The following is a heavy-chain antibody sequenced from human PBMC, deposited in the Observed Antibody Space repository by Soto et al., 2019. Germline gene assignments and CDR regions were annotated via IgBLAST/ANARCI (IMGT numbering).Heavy chain of an antibody. CDR1: GGSLSTNS. V-gene: IGHV1-69*04. CDR2: FIPVVGVV. J-gene: IGHJ4*02. D-gene: IGHD1-1*01. Sequence: QVQLVQSGAEVKKPGSTVRVACKASGGSLSTNSLSWVRQAPGQWLEWMGRFIPVVGVVNYAQKFKGRVTISADTVTNTAYMELNSLTSDDTAVYYCARLERSADYWGQGTLVTVSS. CDR3: ARLERSADY.